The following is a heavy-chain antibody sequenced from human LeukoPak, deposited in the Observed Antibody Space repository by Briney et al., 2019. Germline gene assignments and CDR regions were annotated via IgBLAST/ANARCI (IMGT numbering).Heavy chain of an antibody. CDR1: GFTFSSAW. CDR2: IKSKNEGGTV. Sequence: GGSLRLSCAASGFTFSSAWISWVRQAPGKGLEWVGRIKSKNEGGTVVYAAPVQGRFTISRDDSRSTVYLQMTSLQTEDTAVYYCAGFCAVTRCPWDAFDFWGQGSMVTVSS. D-gene: IGHD2-8*02. CDR3: AGFCAVTRCPWDAFDF. V-gene: IGHV3-15*01. J-gene: IGHJ3*01.